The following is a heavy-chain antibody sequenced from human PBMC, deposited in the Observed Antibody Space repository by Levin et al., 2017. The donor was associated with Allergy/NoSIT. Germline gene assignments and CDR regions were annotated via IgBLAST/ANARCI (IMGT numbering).Heavy chain of an antibody. V-gene: IGHV3-48*02. D-gene: IGHD4-17*01. CDR1: EFSFNVYS. J-gene: IGHJ3*01. CDR2: ISGTGSII. CDR3: ARDRTITTVTTGDAIDV. Sequence: GGSLRLSCAASEFSFNVYSMNWVRQAPGKGLEWVSFISGTGSIIHYADSVRGRFTISKDSARNLLFLQMYSLRDDDTAVYYCARDRTITTVTTGDAIDVWGRGTKVTVSS.